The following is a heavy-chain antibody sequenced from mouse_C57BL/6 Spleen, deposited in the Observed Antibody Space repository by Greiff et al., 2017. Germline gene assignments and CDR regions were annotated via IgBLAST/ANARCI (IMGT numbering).Heavy chain of an antibody. CDR1: GYTFTSYW. CDR3: ARENHYYGSSPAWFAY. J-gene: IGHJ3*01. V-gene: IGHV1-53*01. Sequence: VQLQQPGTELVKPGASVKLSCKASGYTFTSYWMHWVKQRPGQGLEWIGNINPSNGGTNYNEKFKSKATLTVDKSSSTAYMQLSSLTSEDSAVYYCARENHYYGSSPAWFAYWGQGTLVTVSA. D-gene: IGHD1-1*01. CDR2: INPSNGGT.